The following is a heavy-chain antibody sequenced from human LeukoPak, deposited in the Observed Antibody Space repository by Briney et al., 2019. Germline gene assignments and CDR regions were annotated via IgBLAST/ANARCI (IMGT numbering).Heavy chain of an antibody. CDR2: INPHSGAT. J-gene: IGHJ4*02. Sequence: GASVTVSFKASVYTFIAYYIHWVRQAPGQGLEWMGWINPHSGATVYAQKFQGRVTMTRDTSISTAYMEVSRLRFDDTAMYYCAVGRCSGGTCTSEFDYWGQGTLVTVSS. V-gene: IGHV1-2*02. CDR3: AVGRCSGGTCTSEFDY. D-gene: IGHD2-15*01. CDR1: VYTFIAYY.